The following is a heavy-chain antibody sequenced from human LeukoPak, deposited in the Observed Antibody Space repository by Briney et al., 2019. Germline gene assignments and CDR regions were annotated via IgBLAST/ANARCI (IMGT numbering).Heavy chain of an antibody. V-gene: IGHV3-21*01. D-gene: IGHD1-26*01. CDR1: GFTFSSYS. CDR2: ISSSSSYI. CDR3: AREGIVGAADAFDI. Sequence: PGGSLRLSCAASGFTFSSYSMNWVRQAPGKGLEWVSSISSSSSYIYYADSVKGRFTISRDNAKNSLYLQMNSLRAEDTAVYYCAREGIVGAADAFDIWGQGTMVTVSS. J-gene: IGHJ3*02.